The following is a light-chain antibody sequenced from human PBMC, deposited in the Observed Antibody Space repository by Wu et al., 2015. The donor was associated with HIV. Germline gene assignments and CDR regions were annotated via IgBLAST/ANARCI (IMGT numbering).Light chain of an antibody. V-gene: IGKV3D-15*01. J-gene: IGKJ5*01. CDR3: QQYDRSIT. CDR2: GVS. CDR1: QSVTTS. Sequence: EVVMTQSPATLSVSPGERATLSCRASQSVTTSLAWYQQKRGQAPRLLMFGVSRRASGIPDRFTGRGSGTDFTLIISRLEPEDFAVYYCQQYDRSITFGQGTRLEIK.